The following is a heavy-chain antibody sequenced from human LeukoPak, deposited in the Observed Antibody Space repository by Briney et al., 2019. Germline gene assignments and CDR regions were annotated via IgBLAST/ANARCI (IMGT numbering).Heavy chain of an antibody. Sequence: KSGESLKISCKGSGYSFTSYWIGWVRQMPGKGLEWMGIIYPGDSDTRYSPSFQGQVTISADKSISTAYLQWSSLKASDTAVYYCAIRPAGYYDSSGYLDYWGQGTLVTVSS. CDR1: GYSFTSYW. CDR3: AIRPAGYYDSSGYLDY. V-gene: IGHV5-51*01. D-gene: IGHD3-22*01. J-gene: IGHJ4*02. CDR2: IYPGDSDT.